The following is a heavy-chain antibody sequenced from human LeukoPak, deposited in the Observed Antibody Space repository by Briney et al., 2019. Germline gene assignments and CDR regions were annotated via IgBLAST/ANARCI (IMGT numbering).Heavy chain of an antibody. CDR2: IYYSGST. CDR3: ARLDDSSGFLVIGFDY. D-gene: IGHD3-22*01. CDR1: GGSISSYY. Sequence: PSETLSLTCTVSGGSISSYYWSWIRQPPGKGLEWIGYIYYSGSTNYNPSLKSRVTISVDTSKNQFSLKLSSVTAADTAVYYCARLDDSSGFLVIGFDYWGQGTPVTVSS. J-gene: IGHJ4*02. V-gene: IGHV4-59*08.